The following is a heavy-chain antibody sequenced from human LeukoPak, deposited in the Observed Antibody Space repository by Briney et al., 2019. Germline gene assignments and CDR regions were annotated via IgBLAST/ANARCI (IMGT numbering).Heavy chain of an antibody. Sequence: GGSLRLSCAASGFIFRNHVRQWVRQAPGKGVQGGAVIWYDGSNQYYADSVKGRFTISRDNSNDPLYLQINSLRGEDTAVYFCARDASREDSSGYHYDPHFDSWGQGTLVTVSS. CDR3: ARDASREDSSGYHYDPHFDS. CDR2: IWYDGSNQ. D-gene: IGHD3-22*01. J-gene: IGHJ4*02. CDR1: GFIFRNHV. V-gene: IGHV3-33*01.